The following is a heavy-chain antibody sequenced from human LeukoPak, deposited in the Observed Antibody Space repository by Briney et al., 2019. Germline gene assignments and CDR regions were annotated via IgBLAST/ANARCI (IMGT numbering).Heavy chain of an antibody. Sequence: GGSLRLSCAASGFTFSSYSMNWVRQAPGKGLEWVSSISSSSSYIYYADSVKGRFTISRDNAKNSLYLQMNSLRAEDTAVYYCARDKGDGYNWFDPWGQGTLVTVSS. J-gene: IGHJ5*02. CDR2: ISSSSSYI. CDR3: ARDKGDGYNWFDP. V-gene: IGHV3-21*01. D-gene: IGHD5-24*01. CDR1: GFTFSSYS.